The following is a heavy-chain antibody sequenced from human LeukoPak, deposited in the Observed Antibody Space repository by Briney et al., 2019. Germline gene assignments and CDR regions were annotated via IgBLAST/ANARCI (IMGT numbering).Heavy chain of an antibody. J-gene: IGHJ3*02. Sequence: GGSLRLSCAASGIMVSSNYMSWVRQAPGRGLEWVSVIYSGGDTYYADSAKGRFTISRDNSQNTLYLQMNSLRAEDTAVYYCARELGVGVIGDAFDIWGQGTMVTVSS. CDR1: GIMVSSNY. CDR3: ARELGVGVIGDAFDI. V-gene: IGHV3-66*01. CDR2: IYSGGDT. D-gene: IGHD3-22*01.